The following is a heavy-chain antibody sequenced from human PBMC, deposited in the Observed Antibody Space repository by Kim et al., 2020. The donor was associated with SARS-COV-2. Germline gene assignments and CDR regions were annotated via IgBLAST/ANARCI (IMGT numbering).Heavy chain of an antibody. D-gene: IGHD6-13*01. V-gene: IGHV1-46*01. Sequence: AQMFPGRVTMTRDTSTSTVYVELSSLGSEDTAVYYCARDQGSSSPSWFDPWGQGTLVTVSS. CDR3: ARDQGSSSPSWFDP. J-gene: IGHJ5*02.